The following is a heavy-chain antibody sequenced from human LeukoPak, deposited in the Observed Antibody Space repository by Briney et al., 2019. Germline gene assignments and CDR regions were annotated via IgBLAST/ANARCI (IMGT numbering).Heavy chain of an antibody. CDR1: GGTFSSYA. CDR2: IIPIFGTA. Sequence: SVKVSCKASGGTFSSYAISWVRQAPGQGLEWMGGIIPIFGTANYAQKFQGRVTITTDESTSTAYMELSSLRSEDTAVYYCAREQTKRVGIIIQACRYWGQGTLVTVSS. CDR3: AREQTKRVGIIIQACRY. J-gene: IGHJ4*02. V-gene: IGHV1-69*05. D-gene: IGHD3-10*01.